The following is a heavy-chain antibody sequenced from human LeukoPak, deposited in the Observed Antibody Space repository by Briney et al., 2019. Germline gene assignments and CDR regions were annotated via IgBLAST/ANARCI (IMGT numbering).Heavy chain of an antibody. Sequence: GGSLRLSCAASGFIFSDYSMNWVRQAPGKGLVWISNIRGSRSGLGSGMYYADSVRGRFTISRDDAKNSLYLQMSSLRAEDTAFYYCARDNNWGFDYWGQGALVTVSS. J-gene: IGHJ4*02. V-gene: IGHV3-48*04. CDR3: ARDNNWGFDY. D-gene: IGHD7-27*01. CDR2: IRGSRSGLGSGM. CDR1: GFIFSDYS.